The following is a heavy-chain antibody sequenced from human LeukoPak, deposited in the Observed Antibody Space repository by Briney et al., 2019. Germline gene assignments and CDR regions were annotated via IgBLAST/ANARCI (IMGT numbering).Heavy chain of an antibody. CDR2: ITSSGSYI. D-gene: IGHD3-22*01. V-gene: IGHV3-21*01. J-gene: IGHJ3*02. Sequence: PGGSLRLSCAVSGFSFGSYSMNWVRQAPGKGLEWVSSITSSGSYINYADSVKGRFTTSRDNAKNSLYLQMNSLRAEDTAVYYCARKGYYDSGTFDIWGQGTMVTASS. CDR1: GFSFGSYS. CDR3: ARKGYYDSGTFDI.